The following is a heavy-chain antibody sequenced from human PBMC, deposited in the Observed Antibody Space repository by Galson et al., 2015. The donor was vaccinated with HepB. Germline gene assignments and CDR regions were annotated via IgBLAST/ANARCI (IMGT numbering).Heavy chain of an antibody. J-gene: IGHJ5*02. V-gene: IGHV4-39*01. CDR3: ARVNVGWHDP. CDR2: ISYSGST. D-gene: IGHD1-26*01. Sequence: ETLSLTCTVSGDSIISNSHNWGWVRQPPGKGLEWIGCISYSGSTYYNPSLRSRLTIFVDTSNNQFSLKLSSVTASDTAVYYCARVNVGWHDPWGQGALVTVSS. CDR1: GDSIISNSHN.